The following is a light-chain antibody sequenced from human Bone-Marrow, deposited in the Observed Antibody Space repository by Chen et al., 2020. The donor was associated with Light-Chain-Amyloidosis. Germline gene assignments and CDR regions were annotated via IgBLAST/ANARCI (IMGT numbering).Light chain of an antibody. CDR2: RDT. Sequence: SYELTQPPSVSVSPGQTARITCSGDDLPTKYAYWYQQKPGQAPVLVIHRDTERPSGISERFSGYSSGPTAKLTISGVQAEDEADYHCQSVDSSGTYEVIFGGGTKLSVL. V-gene: IGLV3-25*03. CDR1: DLPTKY. J-gene: IGLJ2*01. CDR3: QSVDSSGTYEVI.